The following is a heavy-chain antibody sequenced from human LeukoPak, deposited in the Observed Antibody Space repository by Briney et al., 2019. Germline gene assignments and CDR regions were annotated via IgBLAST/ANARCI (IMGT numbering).Heavy chain of an antibody. Sequence: GGSLRLSCAASGFTVSSNYMSWVRQAPGKGLEWVSVIYSGGSTYYADSVKGRFTISRHNSKNTLYLQMNSLRAEDTAVYYCARDRRYCSGGSRFPGMDVWGQGTTVTVSS. V-gene: IGHV3-53*04. D-gene: IGHD2-15*01. CDR1: GFTVSSNY. CDR2: IYSGGST. J-gene: IGHJ6*02. CDR3: ARDRRYCSGGSRFPGMDV.